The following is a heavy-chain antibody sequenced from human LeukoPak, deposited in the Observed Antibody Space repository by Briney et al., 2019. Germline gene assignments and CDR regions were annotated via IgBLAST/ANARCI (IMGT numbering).Heavy chain of an antibody. CDR2: TYHSGST. CDR1: GGSLSSYSYS. CDR3: ARAYSGNYGDY. J-gene: IGHJ4*02. V-gene: IGHV4-39*07. Sequence: SETLSLTCTVSGGSLSSYSYSWGWIRQPPGKGLEWIAITYHSGSTYYNPSLKSRVTISIDTSKNQFSLKLSSVTAADTAVYYCARAYSGNYGDYWGQGTLVTVSS. D-gene: IGHD1-26*01.